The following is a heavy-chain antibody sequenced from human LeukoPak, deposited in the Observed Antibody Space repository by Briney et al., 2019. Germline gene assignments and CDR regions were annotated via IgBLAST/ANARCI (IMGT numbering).Heavy chain of an antibody. CDR1: GFTLSNSW. V-gene: IGHV3-23*01. CDR3: ARVGPLATRSAGHYYFDL. CDR2: VSDKGDAT. D-gene: IGHD3-10*01. Sequence: GGSLRLSCAGSGFTLSNSWMGWVRRAPGKGLEWFSTVSDKGDATAHADSVKGRFTISRDNAKNTLSLLMNILRAEDTAVYYCARVGPLATRSAGHYYFDLWGRGTLVTVSS. J-gene: IGHJ2*01.